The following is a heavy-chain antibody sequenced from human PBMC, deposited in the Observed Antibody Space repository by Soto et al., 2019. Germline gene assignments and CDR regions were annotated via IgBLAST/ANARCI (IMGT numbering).Heavy chain of an antibody. CDR3: ARDKDRPQLGGNYYYILDV. CDR2: IMPIFRTP. J-gene: IGHJ6*02. V-gene: IGHV1-69*13. Sequence: SVKVSCKASGYTFTSYYMHWVRQAPGQGLEWMGGIMPIFRTPDYAQKFQGRVTITADESTSTAYMELSGLRSDDTAVYYCARDKDRPQLGGNYYYILDVWGQGTTVTVSS. CDR1: GYTFTSYY. D-gene: IGHD3-3*02.